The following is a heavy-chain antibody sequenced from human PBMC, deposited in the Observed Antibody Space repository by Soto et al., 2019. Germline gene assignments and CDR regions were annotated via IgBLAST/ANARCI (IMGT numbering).Heavy chain of an antibody. CDR2: IYYSGST. J-gene: IGHJ4*02. D-gene: IGHD2-8*02. V-gene: IGHV4-59*01. CDR1: GGSISSYY. CDR3: ARDRLVDSDY. Sequence: SETLSLTCTVSGGSISSYYWSWIRQPPGKGLEWIGYIYYSGSTNYNPTLKSRVTISVDTSKNQFSLKLSSVTAADTAVYYCARDRLVDSDYWGQGTLVTVSS.